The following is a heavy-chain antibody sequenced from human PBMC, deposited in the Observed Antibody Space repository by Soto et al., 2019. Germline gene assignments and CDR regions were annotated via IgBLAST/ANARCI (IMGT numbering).Heavy chain of an antibody. J-gene: IGHJ4*02. Sequence: GGSLRLSCAASGFTFSSYSLSWVRQAPGKGLEWVSAISGSGGSTYYADSVKGRFTISRDNSKNTLYLQMNSLRAEDTAVYYCAKDLDSYGYLYYFDYWGQGTLVTVSS. CDR2: ISGSGGST. D-gene: IGHD5-18*01. V-gene: IGHV3-23*01. CDR3: AKDLDSYGYLYYFDY. CDR1: GFTFSSYS.